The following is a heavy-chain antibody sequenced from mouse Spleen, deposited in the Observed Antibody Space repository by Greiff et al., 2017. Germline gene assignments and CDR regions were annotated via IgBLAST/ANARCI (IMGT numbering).Heavy chain of an antibody. CDR2: IDPSDSYT. Sequence: QVQLQQPGAELVRPGTSVKLSCKASGYTFTSYWMHWVKQRPGQGLEWIGVIDPSDSYTNYNQKFKGKATLTVDTSSSTAYMQLSSLTSEDSAVYYCASSNWFAYWGQGTLVTVSA. D-gene: IGHD2-5*01. CDR1: GYTFTSYW. V-gene: IGHV1-59*01. CDR3: ASSNWFAY. J-gene: IGHJ3*01.